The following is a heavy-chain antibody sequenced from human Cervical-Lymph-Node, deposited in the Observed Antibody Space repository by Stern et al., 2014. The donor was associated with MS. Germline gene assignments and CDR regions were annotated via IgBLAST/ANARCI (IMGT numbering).Heavy chain of an antibody. CDR2: ISPMFGRA. CDR1: GGTFSTSV. V-gene: IGHV1-69*01. D-gene: IGHD3-16*01. J-gene: IGHJ4*02. Sequence: VQLVESGAEMRKPGSSVRVSCKASGGTFSTSVISWLRQAPGQGLEWMGGISPMFGRANYAQKFQGSVTITADESTSTVYMGLTSLRSEDTGVYYCARERDNSYAFDSWGQGTLLTVSS. CDR3: ARERDNSYAFDS.